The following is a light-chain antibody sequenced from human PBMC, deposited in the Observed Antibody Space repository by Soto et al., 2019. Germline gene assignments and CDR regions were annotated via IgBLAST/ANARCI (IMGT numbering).Light chain of an antibody. CDR2: GPS. Sequence: EIVLTQSPATLSLSPGERATLSCRASQSVSNNFLAWYQHRPGQAPRLLIYGPSTRATGIPDRFSGSGSGTDFTLTISRLEPEDFAVYYCQQYNNWPPLTFGGGTKVDNK. CDR3: QQYNNWPPLT. CDR1: QSVSNNF. V-gene: IGKV3-20*01. J-gene: IGKJ4*01.